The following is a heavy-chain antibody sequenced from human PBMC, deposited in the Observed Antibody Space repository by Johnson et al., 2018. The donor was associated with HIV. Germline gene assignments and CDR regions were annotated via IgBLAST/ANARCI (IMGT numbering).Heavy chain of an antibody. CDR2: ISYYGSNK. J-gene: IGHJ3*02. Sequence: QEQLVESGGGVVQPGGSLRLSCAASGFTFSSYVMHWVRQAPGKGLEWVAVISYYGSNKYYADSVKGRFTISRDNAKNSLYLQMNSLKTEDTAVYYCTTVTTPRGSYGYDAFDIWGQGTMVTVSS. V-gene: IGHV3-30-3*01. D-gene: IGHD1-26*01. CDR1: GFTFSSYV. CDR3: TTVTTPRGSYGYDAFDI.